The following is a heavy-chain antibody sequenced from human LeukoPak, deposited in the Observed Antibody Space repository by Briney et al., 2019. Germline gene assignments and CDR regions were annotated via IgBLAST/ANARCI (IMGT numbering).Heavy chain of an antibody. D-gene: IGHD1-1*01. CDR1: GGSIRSGGYY. J-gene: IGHJ4*02. Sequence: SETLSLTCTVSGGSIRSGGYYWSWIRQHPGKGLEWIGYIYYSGSTYYNPSLKSRVTISVDTSKNQFSLKLSSVTAADTAVYYCAREVGLATFDYWGQGTLVTVSS. V-gene: IGHV4-31*03. CDR2: IYYSGST. CDR3: AREVGLATFDY.